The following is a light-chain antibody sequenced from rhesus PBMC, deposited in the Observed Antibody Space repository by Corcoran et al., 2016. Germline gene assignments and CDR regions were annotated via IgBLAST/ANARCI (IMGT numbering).Light chain of an antibody. Sequence: DIQLTQSPSSLSASLGDRVTIICRASENVYSYLHWYQQEPGKAPKLLIYAISTLQSGVPARFSGSGSMTEYTFTISSLQPEDVATYYCQQTYGTPRTFGGGTKVEIK. CDR1: ENVYSY. V-gene: IGKV1-74*01. CDR3: QQTYGTPRT. CDR2: AIS. J-gene: IGKJ4*01.